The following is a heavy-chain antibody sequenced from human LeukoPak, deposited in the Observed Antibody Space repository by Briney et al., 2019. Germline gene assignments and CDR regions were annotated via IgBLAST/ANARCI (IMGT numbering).Heavy chain of an antibody. CDR2: IYHSGST. J-gene: IGHJ4*02. CDR3: ARGRHYYDSSGYYELDY. Sequence: SETLSLTCAVSGGSISSGGYSWSWIRQPPGKGLEWLGYIYHSGSTYYNPSLKSRVTISVDRSKNQFSLRLSSVTAADTAVYYCARGRHYYDSSGYYELDYWGQGTLVTVSS. V-gene: IGHV4-30-2*01. D-gene: IGHD3-22*01. CDR1: GGSISSGGYS.